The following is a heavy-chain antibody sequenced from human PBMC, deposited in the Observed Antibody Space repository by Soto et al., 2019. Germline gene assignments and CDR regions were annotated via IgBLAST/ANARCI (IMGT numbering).Heavy chain of an antibody. Sequence: LPYTVSGGTIVGYGGSWIRKHTGKGLEWIGYIYYSGSTNYNPSLKSRVTISVDTSKNQFSLKLSSVTAADTAVYYCARVFQTHYDILEGWAFDIWGQGTIVTVSS. V-gene: IGHV4-59*01. CDR2: IYYSGST. J-gene: IGHJ3*02. CDR1: GGTIVGYG. CDR3: ARVFQTHYDILEGWAFDI. D-gene: IGHD3-9*01.